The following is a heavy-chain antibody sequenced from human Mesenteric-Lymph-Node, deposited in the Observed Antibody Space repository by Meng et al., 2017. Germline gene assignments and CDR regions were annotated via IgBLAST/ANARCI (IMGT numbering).Heavy chain of an antibody. J-gene: IGHJ4*02. D-gene: IGHD2-21*01. CDR3: ARVGETAFDC. CDR1: GWSFSGYY. CDR2: INHSGST. Sequence: QVQLPQWGAGLLKPSETLSLTCAVYGWSFSGYYWSWIRKPQGKGLEWIGEINHSGSTNYNPSLKSRVTISVDTSKNQFSLKLSSVTAADTAVYYCARVGETAFDCWGQGTLVTVSS. V-gene: IGHV4-34*01.